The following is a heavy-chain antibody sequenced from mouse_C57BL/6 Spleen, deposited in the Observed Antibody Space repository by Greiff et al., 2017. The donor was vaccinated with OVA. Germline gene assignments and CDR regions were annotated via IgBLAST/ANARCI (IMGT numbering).Heavy chain of an antibody. D-gene: IGHD2-4*01. CDR1: GFTFSDYG. Sequence: EVKLMESGGGLVKPGGSLKLSCAASGFTFSDYGMHWVRQAPEKGLEWVAYISSGSSTIYYADTVKGRFTISRDNAKNTLFLQMTSLRSEDTAMYYCARAFYYDYDGIAYWGQGTTLTVSS. CDR2: ISSGSSTI. J-gene: IGHJ2*01. V-gene: IGHV5-17*01. CDR3: ARAFYYDYDGIAY.